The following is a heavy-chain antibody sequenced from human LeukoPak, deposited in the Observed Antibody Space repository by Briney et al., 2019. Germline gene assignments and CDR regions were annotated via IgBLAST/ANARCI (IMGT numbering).Heavy chain of an antibody. J-gene: IGHJ4*02. CDR2: INHSGST. Sequence: PSETLSLTCAVYGGSFSGYYWSWIRQPPGKGLEWIGEINHSGSTNYNPSLKSRVTISVDTSKDKFSLKLSSVTAADTAVYYCARGIPTTYYYDSSGYDTGSDYGGQGNLVTVSS. D-gene: IGHD3-22*01. V-gene: IGHV4-34*01. CDR3: ARGIPTTYYYDSSGYDTGSDY. CDR1: GGSFSGYY.